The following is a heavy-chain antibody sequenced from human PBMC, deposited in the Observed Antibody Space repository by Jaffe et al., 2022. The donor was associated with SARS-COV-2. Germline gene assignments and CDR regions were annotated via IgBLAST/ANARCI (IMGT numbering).Heavy chain of an antibody. CDR3: AKDPNFWSGYYTGQAVAGYNWFDP. Sequence: EVQLLESGGGLVQPGGSLRLSCAASGFTFSSYAMSWVRQAPGKGLEWVSAISGSGGSTYYADSVKGRFTISRDNSKNTLYLQMNSLRAEDTAVYYCAKDPNFWSGYYTGQAVAGYNWFDPWGQGTLVTVSS. D-gene: IGHD3-3*01. V-gene: IGHV3-23*01. J-gene: IGHJ5*02. CDR1: GFTFSSYA. CDR2: ISGSGGST.